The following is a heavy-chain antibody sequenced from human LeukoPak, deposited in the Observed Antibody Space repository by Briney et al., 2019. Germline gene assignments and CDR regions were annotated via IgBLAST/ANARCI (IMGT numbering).Heavy chain of an antibody. D-gene: IGHD1-26*01. CDR2: ILYDGSNK. J-gene: IGHJ6*03. CDR3: AREPLLDNYYSYMDV. CDR1: GFTVSSNY. V-gene: IGHV3-30*03. Sequence: GGSLRLSCAASGFTVSSNYMSWVRQAPGKGLEWVAVILYDGSNKYYADSVKGRFTISRDNSKNTLYLQMNSLRPEDTALYYCAREPLLDNYYSYMDVWGKGTTVTVFS.